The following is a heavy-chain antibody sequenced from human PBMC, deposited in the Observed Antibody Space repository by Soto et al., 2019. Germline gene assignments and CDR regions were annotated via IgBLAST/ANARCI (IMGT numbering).Heavy chain of an antibody. CDR3: AGTRDYYDSSGYYHFDY. CDR1: GGSISSYY. D-gene: IGHD3-22*01. Sequence: SETLSLTCTVSGGSISSYYWSWIRQPAGKGLEWIGRIYTSGSTNYNPSLKSRVTMSVDTSKNQFSLKLSSVTAADTAVYSCAGTRDYYDSSGYYHFDYWGQGTLVTVSS. V-gene: IGHV4-4*07. CDR2: IYTSGST. J-gene: IGHJ4*02.